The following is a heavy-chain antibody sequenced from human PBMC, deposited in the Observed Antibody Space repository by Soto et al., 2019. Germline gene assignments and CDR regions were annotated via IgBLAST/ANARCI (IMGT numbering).Heavy chain of an antibody. D-gene: IGHD2-2*01. CDR1: GYTFTSYG. Sequence: ASVKVSCKASGYTFTSYGISWVRQAPGQGLEWMGWISAYNGNTNYAQKLQGRVTMTTDTSTSTAYMELRSLRSDDKAVYYCERDRRCSSTSCEPCGKWFDPWGQVILATLSS. J-gene: IGHJ5*02. CDR3: ERDRRCSSTSCEPCGKWFDP. V-gene: IGHV1-18*04. CDR2: ISAYNGNT.